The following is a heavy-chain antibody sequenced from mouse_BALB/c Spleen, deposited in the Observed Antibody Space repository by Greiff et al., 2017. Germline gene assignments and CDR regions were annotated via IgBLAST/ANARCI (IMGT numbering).Heavy chain of an antibody. CDR2: IWAGGST. CDR1: GFSLTSYG. V-gene: IGHV2-9*02. D-gene: IGHD3-3*01. CDR3: ARALGRDLWFAY. J-gene: IGHJ3*01. Sequence: VMLVESGPGLVAPSQSLSITCTVSGFSLTSYGVHWVRQPPGKGLEWLGVIWAGGSTNYNSALMSRLSISKDNSKSQVFLKMNSLQTDDTAMYYCARALGRDLWFAYWGQGTLVTVSA.